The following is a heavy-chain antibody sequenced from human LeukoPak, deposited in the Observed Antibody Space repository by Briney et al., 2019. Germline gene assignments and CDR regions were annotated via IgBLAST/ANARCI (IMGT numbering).Heavy chain of an antibody. J-gene: IGHJ3*01. V-gene: IGHV3-48*03. CDR3: ARVGLMIAFGGVKADAFDF. CDR1: GFTFSSYE. D-gene: IGHD3-16*01. CDR2: IGTSGRPI. Sequence: PGGSLRLSCAASGFTFSSYEMTWVRQAPGKGLEWLSVIGTSGRPIYYADSVKGRFTISRDNAKNSLYLQLNNLRGDDTAVYYCARVGLMIAFGGVKADAFDFWGPGTLVTVSS.